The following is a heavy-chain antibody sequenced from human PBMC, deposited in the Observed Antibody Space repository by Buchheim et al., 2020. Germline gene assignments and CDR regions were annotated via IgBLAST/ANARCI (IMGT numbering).Heavy chain of an antibody. CDR2: ITGSGDST. CDR1: GFTFSSYS. V-gene: IGHV3-23*04. Sequence: EVQLVDSGGGLVQPGGSLRLSCAASGFTFSSYSMNWVRQAPGKGLEWVSAITGSGDSTDYADSVKGRFTISRDDSKNTLYLQMNSLRAEDTAVYYCAKGPGIFDWLTVDYWGQGTL. CDR3: AKGPGIFDWLTVDY. D-gene: IGHD3-9*01. J-gene: IGHJ4*02.